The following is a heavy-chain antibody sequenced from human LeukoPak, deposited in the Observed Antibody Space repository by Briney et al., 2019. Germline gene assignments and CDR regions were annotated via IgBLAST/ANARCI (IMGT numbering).Heavy chain of an antibody. CDR2: INWNGGST. Sequence: GGSLRLSCAASGFTFDDYGMSWVRQAPGKGLEWVSGINWNGGSTGYADSVKGRFTISRDNAKNSLYLQMNSLRAEDTALYYCARAEEGQGVYGDYAGCWGQGTLVTVSS. V-gene: IGHV3-20*04. CDR3: ARAEEGQGVYGDYAGC. D-gene: IGHD4-17*01. CDR1: GFTFDDYG. J-gene: IGHJ4*02.